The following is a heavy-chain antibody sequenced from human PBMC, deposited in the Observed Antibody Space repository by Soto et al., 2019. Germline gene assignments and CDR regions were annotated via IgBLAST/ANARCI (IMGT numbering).Heavy chain of an antibody. CDR3: VKMVRGAKWYFDL. V-gene: IGHV3-30*18. CDR2: ISYDGSNK. J-gene: IGHJ2*01. Sequence: QVQLVESGGGVVQPGRSLRLSCAASGFTFSSYGMPWVRQAPGKGLEWVAVISYDGSNKYYADSVKGRFTISRDNSKNTLYLQMNSLRAEDTAAYYCVKMVRGAKWYFDLWGRGTLVTVSS. CDR1: GFTFSSYG. D-gene: IGHD3-10*01.